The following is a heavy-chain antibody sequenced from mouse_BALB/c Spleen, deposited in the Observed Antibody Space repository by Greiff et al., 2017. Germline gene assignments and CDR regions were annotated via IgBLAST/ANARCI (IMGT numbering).Heavy chain of an antibody. CDR3: ARNSESTMIKRENWYFDV. Sequence: QVQLQQSGPGLVQPSQSLSITCTVSGFSLTSYGVHWVRQSPGKGLEWLGVIWSGGSTDYNAAFISRLSISKDNSKSQVFFKMNSLQANDTAIYYCARNSESTMIKRENWYFDVWGAGTTVTVSS. D-gene: IGHD2-4*01. CDR2: IWSGGST. CDR1: GFSLTSYG. V-gene: IGHV2-2*02. J-gene: IGHJ1*01.